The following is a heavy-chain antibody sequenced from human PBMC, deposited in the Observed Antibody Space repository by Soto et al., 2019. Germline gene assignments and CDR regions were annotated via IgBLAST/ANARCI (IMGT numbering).Heavy chain of an antibody. V-gene: IGHV3-11*06. CDR2: SSNSGTFS. CDR1: GFTFSDYY. J-gene: IGHJ4*02. D-gene: IGHD1-1*01. Sequence: GASLCLSCEGSGFTFSDYYISWIRQAPGKGLEWISYSSNSGTFSRYADSVKGRFSISRDNTKNLLYLQMNSLRAEDTAVYYCARSGDNYNRLDYWGQGTPVTVAS. CDR3: ARSGDNYNRLDY.